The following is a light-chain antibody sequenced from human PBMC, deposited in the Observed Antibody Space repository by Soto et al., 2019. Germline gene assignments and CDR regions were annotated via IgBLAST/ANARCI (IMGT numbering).Light chain of an antibody. Sequence: QSVLTQPASVSGSPGRSITISCTGTRSEIGAYNYVSWYQRHPGKAPKLLIYEINSRPSGVSDRFSGSKSGNTASLTISGLQAEDEADYYCASYTSSDSVYVFGSGTNLTVL. CDR1: RSEIGAYNY. CDR2: EIN. V-gene: IGLV2-14*01. J-gene: IGLJ1*01. CDR3: ASYTSSDSVYV.